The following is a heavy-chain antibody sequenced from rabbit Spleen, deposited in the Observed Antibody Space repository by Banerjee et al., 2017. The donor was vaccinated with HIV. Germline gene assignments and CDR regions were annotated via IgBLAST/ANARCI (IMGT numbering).Heavy chain of an antibody. J-gene: IGHJ6*01. D-gene: IGHD4-1*01. Sequence: QEQLEESGGDLVKPEGSLTLTCTASGFTISSKKMCWVRQAPGKGLEWIGCIYGSSGGNTYYASWAKGRFTVSITSSTTVTLQMTSLTAADTATYFCARHIDSGRGADLWGPGTLVTVS. CDR1: GFTISSKK. CDR2: IYGSSGGNT. V-gene: IGHV1S45*01. CDR3: ARHIDSGRGADL.